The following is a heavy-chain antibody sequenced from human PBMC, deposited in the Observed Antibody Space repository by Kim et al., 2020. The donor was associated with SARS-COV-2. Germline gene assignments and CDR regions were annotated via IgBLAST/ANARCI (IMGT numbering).Heavy chain of an antibody. Sequence: GGSLRLSCAASGFTFSSYAMHCVRQAPGKGLEWVAVISYDGSNKYYADSVKGRFTISRDNSKNTLYLQMNSLRAEDTAVYYCSRDPPPSTVTTYDYYYYGMDVWGQGTTVTVSS. CDR2: ISYDGSNK. CDR1: GFTFSSYA. D-gene: IGHD4-17*01. J-gene: IGHJ6*02. CDR3: SRDPPPSTVTTYDYYYYGMDV. V-gene: IGHV3-30*04.